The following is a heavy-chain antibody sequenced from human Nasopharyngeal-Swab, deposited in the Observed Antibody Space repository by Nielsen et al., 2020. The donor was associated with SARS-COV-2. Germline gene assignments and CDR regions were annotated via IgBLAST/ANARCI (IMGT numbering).Heavy chain of an antibody. CDR2: IRNKANSYTT. Sequence: GESLKISCAASGFTFSGSAMHWVRQASGKGLEWVGRIRNKANSYTTAYAASVKGRFTISRDDSKNMAFLQMDSLRAEDTAVYYCARNSRDGDNHYWYFDLWGRGTLVTVSS. J-gene: IGHJ2*01. V-gene: IGHV3-73*01. D-gene: IGHD5-24*01. CDR1: GFTFSGSA. CDR3: ARNSRDGDNHYWYFDL.